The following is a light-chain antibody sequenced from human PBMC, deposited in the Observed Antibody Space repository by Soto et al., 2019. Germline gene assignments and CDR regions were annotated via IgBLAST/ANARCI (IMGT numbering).Light chain of an antibody. CDR2: GNN. CDR1: SSNIGAGYD. CDR3: QSYDRSLSGTV. J-gene: IGLJ3*02. V-gene: IGLV1-40*01. Sequence: QPVLTQPPSVSGAPGKRVTISCTGSSSNIGAGYDVHWYKQLPGTAPKLLIFGNNNRPSGVPDRFSGSKFGPSASLAITGLQDDDEADYYCQSYDRSLSGTVLGGGTKLTVL.